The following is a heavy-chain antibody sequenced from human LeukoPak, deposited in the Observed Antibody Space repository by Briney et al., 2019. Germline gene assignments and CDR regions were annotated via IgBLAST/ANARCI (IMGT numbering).Heavy chain of an antibody. CDR1: GDFINSALYF. CDR2: TYYSGST. V-gene: IGHV4-31*03. J-gene: IGHJ4*02. CDR3: ARAYCTSTRCPFDS. Sequence: PSETPSLTCTVSGDFINSALYFWTWIRQHPGEGLEWIGYTYYSGSTHYNPSLKSRVIISVDTSKNQFSLKLSSVTAADTAVYYCARAYCTSTRCPFDSWGQGTLVTVSS. D-gene: IGHD2-2*01.